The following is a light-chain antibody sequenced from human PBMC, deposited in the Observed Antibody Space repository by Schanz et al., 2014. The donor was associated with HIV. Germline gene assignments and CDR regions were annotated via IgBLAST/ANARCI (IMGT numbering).Light chain of an antibody. CDR3: GSFTTRNTWV. CDR2: DVN. V-gene: IGLV2-14*03. CDR1: SSDVGGYNY. J-gene: IGLJ3*02. Sequence: QSALTQPASVSGTPGQSITISCTGTSSDVGGYNYVSWYQQHPDKAPKLIIYDVNNRPSGVSNRFSGSKSGNTASLTISGLQAEDEADYYCGSFTTRNTWVFGGGTKLTVL.